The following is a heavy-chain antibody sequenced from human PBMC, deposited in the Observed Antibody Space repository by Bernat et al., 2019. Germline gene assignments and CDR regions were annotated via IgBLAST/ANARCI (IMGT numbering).Heavy chain of an antibody. V-gene: IGHV3-15*01. CDR1: GFTVSSNF. Sequence: EVQLVESGGGLVQPGGSLRLSCAASGFTVSSNFMSWVRQAPGKGLEWVGRIKSKTEGGTTDYAAPVKGRFTISRDDSKNTLYLQMNSLKTEDTAVYYCTTDHYDYSNYVGFDYWGQGTLVTVSS. D-gene: IGHD4-11*01. J-gene: IGHJ4*02. CDR3: TTDHYDYSNYVGFDY. CDR2: IKSKTEGGTT.